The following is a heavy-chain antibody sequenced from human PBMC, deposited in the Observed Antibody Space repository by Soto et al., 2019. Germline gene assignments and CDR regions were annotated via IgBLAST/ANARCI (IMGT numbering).Heavy chain of an antibody. CDR3: ARDLGEPGDYDYIWGSYRSPQPPGI. D-gene: IGHD3-16*02. CDR2: INPNSGGT. Sequence: ASVKVSCKASGYTFTGYYMHWVRQAPGQGLEWMGWINPNSGGTNYAQKFQGWVTMTRETSISTAYMGLSRLRSDDTAVYYCARDLGEPGDYDYIWGSYRSPQPPGIWGQGTLDTVSS. CDR1: GYTFTGYY. V-gene: IGHV1-2*04. J-gene: IGHJ4*02.